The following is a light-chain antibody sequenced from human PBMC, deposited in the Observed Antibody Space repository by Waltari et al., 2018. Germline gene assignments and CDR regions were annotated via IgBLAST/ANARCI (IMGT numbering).Light chain of an antibody. Sequence: DIVMTQSPVYLPVTPGEPASISCRSSQSLLHDNDYTYLDWFLQKPGQSPQLLIYLTFNRASGVPDRFSGSGSGTNFTLKISRVEAEDVGVYYCMQNLDIPRTFGQGTKVEIK. J-gene: IGKJ1*01. V-gene: IGKV2-28*01. CDR2: LTF. CDR1: QSLLHDNDYTY. CDR3: MQNLDIPRT.